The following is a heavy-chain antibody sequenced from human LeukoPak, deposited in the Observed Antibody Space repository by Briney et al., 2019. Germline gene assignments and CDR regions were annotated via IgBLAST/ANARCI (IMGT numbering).Heavy chain of an antibody. J-gene: IGHJ4*02. CDR2: IRSKACGGTT. Sequence: GGSLRLSCAASGFTFSTYGMHWFRQAPGKGLGWVGFIRSKACGGTTEYAASVKGRFTISRDDSKSIAYLQMNSLKTEDTAVYYCTSLSFGVVITDYWGQGTPVTVSS. D-gene: IGHD3-3*01. CDR3: TSLSFGVVITDY. V-gene: IGHV3-49*03. CDR1: GFTFSTYG.